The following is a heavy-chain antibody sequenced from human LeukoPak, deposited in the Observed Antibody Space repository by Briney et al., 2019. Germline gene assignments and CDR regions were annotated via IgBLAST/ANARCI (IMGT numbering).Heavy chain of an antibody. CDR1: GGSISGYY. V-gene: IGHV4-4*07. CDR3: AREESMVRGVSWFDP. Sequence: SETLSLTCTVSGGSISGYYWNWIRQPAGKGLEWIGRIYSSVSTTYNPSLKSRVTMSVDTSRNQFSLKLTSVTAADTAVYYCAREESMVRGVSWFDPWGQGTLVTVSS. D-gene: IGHD3-10*01. J-gene: IGHJ5*02. CDR2: IYSSVST.